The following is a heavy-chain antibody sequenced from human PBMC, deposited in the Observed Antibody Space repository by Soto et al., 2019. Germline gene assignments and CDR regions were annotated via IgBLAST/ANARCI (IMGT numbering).Heavy chain of an antibody. Sequence: SETLSLTCTVSGDSMNPYSWSWIRQPPGKGLEWIGYVYNSGSTTYNYSFKNRVTMSIDTSENQFSLKVSSVTAADTAVYYCAGDFGSGSYRFDYWGQGALVTVSS. D-gene: IGHD3-10*01. J-gene: IGHJ4*02. CDR2: VYNSGST. V-gene: IGHV4-59*01. CDR3: AGDFGSGSYRFDY. CDR1: GDSMNPYS.